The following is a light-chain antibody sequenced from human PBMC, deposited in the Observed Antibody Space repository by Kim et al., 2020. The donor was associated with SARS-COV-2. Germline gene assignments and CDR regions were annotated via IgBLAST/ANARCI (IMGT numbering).Light chain of an antibody. V-gene: IGLV3-21*04. J-gene: IGLJ1*01. Sequence: APGKTATSTCGANNIASKGVHWYQHKPGQAPVLVIYYDKDRRSGLPDRFSGSNSENTATLTISRVEAGDEADYYCQVWDSGSGQYVFGTGTKVSVL. CDR1: NIASKG. CDR2: YDK. CDR3: QVWDSGSGQYV.